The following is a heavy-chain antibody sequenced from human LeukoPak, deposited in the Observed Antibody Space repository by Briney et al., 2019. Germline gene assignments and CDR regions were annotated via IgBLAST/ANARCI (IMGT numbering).Heavy chain of an antibody. CDR1: GGSISSGGYY. V-gene: IGHV4-31*03. J-gene: IGHJ4*02. CDR3: ASLAVAEYYFDY. Sequence: SETLSLTCTVSGGSISSGGYYWSWIRQHPGKGLEWIGYIYYSGSTYYNPSLKSRVTISVDTSKNQFSLKLSSVTAADTAVYYCASLAVAEYYFDYWGQETLVTVSS. CDR2: IYYSGST. D-gene: IGHD6-19*01.